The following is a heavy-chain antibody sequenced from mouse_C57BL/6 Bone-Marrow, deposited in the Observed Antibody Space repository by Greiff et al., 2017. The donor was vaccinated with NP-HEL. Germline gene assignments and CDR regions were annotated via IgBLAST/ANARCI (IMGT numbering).Heavy chain of an antibody. D-gene: IGHD1-1*01. V-gene: IGHV1-42*01. CDR2: INPSTGGT. Sequence: VQLQQSGPELVKPGASVKISCKASGYSFTGYYMNWVKQSPEKSLEWIGEINPSTGGTTYNQKFKAKATLTVDKSSSTAYMQLKSLTSEDSAVYYCARNYGSREDYYAMDYWGQGTSVTVSS. CDR3: ARNYGSREDYYAMDY. J-gene: IGHJ4*01. CDR1: GYSFTGYY.